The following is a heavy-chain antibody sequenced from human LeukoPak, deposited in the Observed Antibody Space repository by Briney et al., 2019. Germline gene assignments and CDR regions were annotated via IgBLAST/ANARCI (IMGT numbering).Heavy chain of an antibody. CDR1: GFTFSNYG. CDR3: AKSDRWFGELFGFFDY. J-gene: IGHJ4*02. V-gene: IGHV3-74*01. CDR2: INSDGSST. Sequence: QSGGSLRLSCAASGFTFSNYGMGWVRQAPGQGLEWVSRINSDGSSTSYADSVKGRFTISRDNAKNTLYLQMNSLRAEDTAVYYCAKSDRWFGELFGFFDYWGQGTLVTVSS. D-gene: IGHD3-10*01.